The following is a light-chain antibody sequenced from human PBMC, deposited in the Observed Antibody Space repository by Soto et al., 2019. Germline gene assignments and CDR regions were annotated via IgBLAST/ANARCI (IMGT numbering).Light chain of an antibody. CDR1: SSDVGGYNY. CDR2: DVS. J-gene: IGLJ1*01. Sequence: FVLTRSASWSRPPGWSIIIFCPATSSDVGGYNYVSWYQQHPGKAPKLMIYDVSNRPSGVSNRFSGSKSGNTASLTISGLQAEDEADYYCSSYTSSSLPYVFGTGTKVTVL. CDR3: SSYTSSSLPYV. V-gene: IGLV2-14*01.